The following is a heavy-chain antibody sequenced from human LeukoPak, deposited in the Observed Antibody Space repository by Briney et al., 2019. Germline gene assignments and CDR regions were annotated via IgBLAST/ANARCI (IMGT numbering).Heavy chain of an antibody. J-gene: IGHJ4*02. CDR2: IRSKADGGTS. D-gene: IGHD2-15*01. V-gene: IGHV3-15*07. Sequence: PGRSLRLSCAASGFTFSSYAMHWVRQAPGKGLEWVGHIRSKADGGTSDYIAPVKGRFTISRDDSKDTLYLQMNSLNTEDTAMYYCTTRSPARYCSDGACYSSADYWGQGTLVTVSS. CDR3: TTRSPARYCSDGACYSSADY. CDR1: GFTFSSYA.